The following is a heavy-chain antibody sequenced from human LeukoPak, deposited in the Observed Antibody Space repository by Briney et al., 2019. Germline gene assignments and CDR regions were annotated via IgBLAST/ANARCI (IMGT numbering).Heavy chain of an antibody. CDR1: GYTFTSYG. CDR2: ISGYNGNT. J-gene: IGHJ6*03. D-gene: IGHD4-11*01. CDR3: ARGGPTVSDRPYYYYYYMDV. V-gene: IGHV1-18*01. Sequence: ASVKVSCKASGYTFTSYGISWVRQAPGQGLEWMGWISGYNGNTNYAQKLQGRVTMTTDTSTSTAYMELRSLRSDDTAVYYCARGGPTVSDRPYYYYYYMDVWGKGTTVTVSS.